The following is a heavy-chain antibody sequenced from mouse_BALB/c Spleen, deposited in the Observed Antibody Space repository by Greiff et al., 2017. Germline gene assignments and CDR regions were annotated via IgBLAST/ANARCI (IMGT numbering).Heavy chain of an antibody. D-gene: IGHD2-10*01. CDR2: ISSGGSYT. Sequence: EVKLMESGGGLVKPGGSLKLSCAASGFTFSSYAMSWVRQSPEKRLEWVAEISSGGSYTYYPDTVTGRFTISRDNAKNTLYLEMSSLRSEDTAMYYCARAPPYYGNYEGFAYWGQGTLVTVSA. CDR3: ARAPPYYGNYEGFAY. V-gene: IGHV5-9-4*01. J-gene: IGHJ3*01. CDR1: GFTFSSYA.